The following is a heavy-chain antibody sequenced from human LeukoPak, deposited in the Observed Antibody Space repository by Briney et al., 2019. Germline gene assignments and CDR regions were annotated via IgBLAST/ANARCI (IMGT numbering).Heavy chain of an antibody. Sequence: GGSLRLSCAASGFRSGDYAMSWVRQAPGKGLEWVGFIRGKAHGGRTEYAASVKGRFIISRDDSASIAYLQMNSLKTEDTAVYYCTRGAVNDYGDGQYFQYWGQGTLVTVS. J-gene: IGHJ1*01. D-gene: IGHD4/OR15-4a*01. CDR3: TRGAVNDYGDGQYFQY. CDR1: GFRSGDYA. CDR2: IRGKAHGGRT. V-gene: IGHV3-49*04.